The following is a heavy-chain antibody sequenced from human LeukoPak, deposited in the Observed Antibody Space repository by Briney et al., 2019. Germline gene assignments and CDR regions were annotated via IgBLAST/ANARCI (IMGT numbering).Heavy chain of an antibody. CDR1: GFTFSSYA. J-gene: IGHJ5*02. V-gene: IGHV3-23*01. CDR3: ANPPEDIVVVPAAPENWFDP. CDR2: ISGSGGST. Sequence: QAGGSLRLSCAASGFTFSSYAMSWVRQAPGKGLEWVSAISGSGGSTYYADSVKGRFTISRDNSKNTLYLQMNSLRAEDTAVYYCANPPEDIVVVPAAPENWFDPWGQGTLVTVSS. D-gene: IGHD2-2*01.